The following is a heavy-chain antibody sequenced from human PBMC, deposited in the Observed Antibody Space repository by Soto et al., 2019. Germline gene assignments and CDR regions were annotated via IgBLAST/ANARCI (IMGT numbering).Heavy chain of an antibody. D-gene: IGHD3-10*01. CDR2: INHSRST. V-gene: IGHV4-34*01. CDR3: ARLRIWYGQRKRYYYGKDV. Sequence: QVQLQQWGAGLLKPSETLSLTCAVYGGSFSGYYWGWIRQPPGKGLEWIGEINHSRSTNNNPSLKSIVTTSVDTSKNQSTLKLSAVTAADTAVYDCARLRIWYGQRKRYYYGKDVWCQGTTVTVSS. J-gene: IGHJ6*02. CDR1: GGSFSGYY.